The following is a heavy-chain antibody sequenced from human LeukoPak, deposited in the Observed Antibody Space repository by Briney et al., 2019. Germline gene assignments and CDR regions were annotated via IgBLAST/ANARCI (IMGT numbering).Heavy chain of an antibody. D-gene: IGHD3-22*01. CDR1: GYSISSGYY. J-gene: IGHJ4*02. V-gene: IGHV4-38-2*02. CDR3: ARDGGVYDSSADY. Sequence: PSETLSLTCTVSGYSISSGYYWGWIRPPPGRGLEWVGIMYHSGSTYYNPSLKSRVTISVDTSKNQFSLKLSSVTAADTAVYYCARDGGVYDSSADYWGQGTLVTVSS. CDR2: MYHSGST.